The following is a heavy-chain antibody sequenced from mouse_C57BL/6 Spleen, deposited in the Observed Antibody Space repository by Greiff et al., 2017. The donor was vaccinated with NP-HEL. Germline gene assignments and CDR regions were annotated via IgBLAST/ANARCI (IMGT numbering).Heavy chain of an antibody. J-gene: IGHJ1*03. V-gene: IGHV3-6*01. CDR1: GYSITSGYY. Sequence: EVQLQQSGPGLVKPSQSLSLTCSVTGYSITSGYYWNWIRQFPGNKLEWMGYISYDGSNNYNPSLKNRISITRDTSKNQFFLKLNSVTTEDTATYYCARNWDGNFDVWGTGTTVTVSS. CDR2: ISYDGSN. CDR3: ARNWDGNFDV. D-gene: IGHD4-1*01.